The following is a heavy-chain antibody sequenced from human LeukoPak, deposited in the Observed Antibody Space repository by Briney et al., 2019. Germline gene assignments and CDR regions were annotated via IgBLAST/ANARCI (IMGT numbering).Heavy chain of an antibody. CDR2: INHSGST. V-gene: IGHV4-34*01. D-gene: IGHD6-19*01. J-gene: IGHJ3*02. CDR3: AIRSGWCAHAFDI. Sequence: PSETLSLTCAVYGGSFSGYYWSWIRQPPGKGLEWIGEINHSGSTNYNPSLKSRVTISVDTSKNQFSLKLSSVTAADTAVYYCAIRSGWCAHAFDIWGQGTMVTVSS. CDR1: GGSFSGYY.